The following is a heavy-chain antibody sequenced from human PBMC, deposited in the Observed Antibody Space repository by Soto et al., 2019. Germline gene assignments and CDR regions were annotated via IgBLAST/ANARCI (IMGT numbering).Heavy chain of an antibody. CDR1: GFTFSSHW. V-gene: IGHV3-74*03. CDR3: ARAGVRSIVGEAFDI. D-gene: IGHD1-26*01. CDR2: INTDGGST. Sequence: GGSLRLSCAASGFTFSSHWMHWVRQVPGKGLVWLSRINTDGGSTTYVDSVKGRFTTSRDNAKNTLYLEMNSLRAEDTAVYYCARAGVRSIVGEAFDIWGQGTMVTVSS. J-gene: IGHJ3*02.